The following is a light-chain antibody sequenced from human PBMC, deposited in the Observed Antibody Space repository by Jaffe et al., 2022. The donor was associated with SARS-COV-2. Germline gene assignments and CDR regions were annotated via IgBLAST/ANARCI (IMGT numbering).Light chain of an antibody. CDR2: DDS. V-gene: IGLV3-21*02. CDR1: NIGSKT. J-gene: IGLJ3*02. Sequence: SYVLTQPPSVSVAPGQTARITCGGSNIGSKTVHWYQQKSGLAPVLVLYDDSARPSGIPERFSGSNSGNTATLTISRVEAGDEADYFCQVWDSSSDHPWVFGAGTKLAVL. CDR3: QVWDSSSDHPWV.